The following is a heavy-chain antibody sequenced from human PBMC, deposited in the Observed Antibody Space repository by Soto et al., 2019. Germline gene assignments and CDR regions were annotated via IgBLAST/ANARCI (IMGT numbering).Heavy chain of an antibody. Sequence: GGSLRLSCAASGFTFSSYAMSWVRQAPGKGLEWVSAISGSGGSTYYADSVKGRFTISRDNSKNTLYLQMNSLRAEDTAVYYCAKDTANGRGLPPDYWGQGTLVTVSS. CDR3: AKDTANGRGLPPDY. J-gene: IGHJ4*02. CDR1: GFTFSSYA. CDR2: ISGSGGST. V-gene: IGHV3-23*01. D-gene: IGHD5-18*01.